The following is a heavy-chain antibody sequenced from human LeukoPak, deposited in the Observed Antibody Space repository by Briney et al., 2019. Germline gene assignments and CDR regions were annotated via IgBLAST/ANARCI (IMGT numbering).Heavy chain of an antibody. CDR1: GCTFSSYG. CDR2: ICYDGSNK. V-gene: IGHV3-33*01. J-gene: IGHJ4*02. CDR3: ARDDGGSHYDGSGPDY. D-gene: IGHD3-22*01. Sequence: PGRALRLSCAASGCTFSSYGMHWVGQAPGKGVEGVAVICYDGSNKYYADSVRGRFTISRDNSKNTLYLQMNSLRAEDTALYYCARDDGGSHYDGSGPDYWGQGTLVTVSS.